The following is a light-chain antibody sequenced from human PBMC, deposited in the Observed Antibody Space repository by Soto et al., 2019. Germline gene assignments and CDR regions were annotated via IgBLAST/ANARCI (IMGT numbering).Light chain of an antibody. CDR2: DAS. CDR3: QQYNSYPFT. CDR1: QSISSW. V-gene: IGKV1-5*01. Sequence: DIQMTQSPSTLSASVGDRVTITCRASQSISSWLAWYQQKPGKAPKLLIYDASSLESGVPSRFSGSGSGTEFTLTISSLQPDDFATYYCQQYNSYPFTFGHVTKVDIK. J-gene: IGKJ3*01.